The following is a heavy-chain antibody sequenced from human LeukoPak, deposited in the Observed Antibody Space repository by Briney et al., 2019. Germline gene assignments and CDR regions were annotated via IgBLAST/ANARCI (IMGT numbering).Heavy chain of an antibody. CDR1: GGSFSGYY. CDR3: VRNRRDGYIRE. D-gene: IGHD5-24*01. Sequence: TSETLSLTCAVYGGSFSGYYWSWIRQPPGKGLEWIGEINHSGSTNYNPSLKSRVTISVDTSKNQFSLNLSSVTAADTAVYYCVRNRRDGYIREWGQGTLVTVSS. CDR2: INHSGST. J-gene: IGHJ4*02. V-gene: IGHV4-34*01.